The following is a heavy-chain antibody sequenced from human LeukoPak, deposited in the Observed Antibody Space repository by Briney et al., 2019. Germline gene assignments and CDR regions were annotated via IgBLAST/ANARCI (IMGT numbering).Heavy chain of an antibody. J-gene: IGHJ3*02. Sequence: GGSLRLSCAASGFTFSSYGMHWVRQAPDKGLEWVAFIRYDGGNKYYADSVKGRFTISRDNSKNTLYLQMNSLRAEDTAVYYCVKPKYQLIQPDAFDIWGQGTMVTVSS. V-gene: IGHV3-30*02. CDR1: GFTFSSYG. CDR2: IRYDGGNK. D-gene: IGHD2-2*01. CDR3: VKPKYQLIQPDAFDI.